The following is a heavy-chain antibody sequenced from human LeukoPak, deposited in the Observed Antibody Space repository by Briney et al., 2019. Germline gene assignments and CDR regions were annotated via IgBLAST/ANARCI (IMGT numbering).Heavy chain of an antibody. D-gene: IGHD3-10*01. CDR3: AKGEGGGSGSYSGSYYYYMDV. J-gene: IGHJ6*03. CDR2: ISGSGGST. V-gene: IGHV3-23*01. Sequence: GGSLRLSCAASGFTFSSYAMSWVRQAPGKGLEWVSAISGSGGSTYYADSVKGRFTISRDNSKNTLYLQMNSLRAEDTAVYYCAKGEGGGSGSYSGSYYYYMDVWGKGTTVTISS. CDR1: GFTFSSYA.